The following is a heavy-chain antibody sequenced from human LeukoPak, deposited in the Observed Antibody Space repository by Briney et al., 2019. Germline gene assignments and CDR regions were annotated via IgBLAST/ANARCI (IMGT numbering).Heavy chain of an antibody. CDR1: GGSISIYY. CDR3: ARQRGMEPDTSDWFDP. J-gene: IGHJ5*02. D-gene: IGHD1-1*01. CDR2: IYTSGST. Sequence: SETLSLTCTVSGGSISIYYWNWNRQPAGKGLEWIGYIYTSGSTNYNPSLKSRVTISVDTSKNQFSLKLSSVTAADTAVYYCARQRGMEPDTSDWFDPWGQGTLVTVSS. V-gene: IGHV4-4*09.